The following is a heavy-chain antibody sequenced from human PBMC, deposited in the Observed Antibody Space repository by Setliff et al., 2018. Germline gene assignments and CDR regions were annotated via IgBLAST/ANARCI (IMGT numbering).Heavy chain of an antibody. V-gene: IGHV4-61*09. Sequence: SETLSLTCTVSGDSISSRRNYWGWFRQPAGKELEWIGQIYTSWSTNYNPSLKSRGTISLDTSKNQFSLSLTSVTAEDTAVYYCARMIGVQYIDVWDKGTTVTVSS. CDR3: ARMIGVQYIDV. D-gene: IGHD3-10*01. CDR2: IYTSWST. CDR1: GDSISSRRNY. J-gene: IGHJ6*03.